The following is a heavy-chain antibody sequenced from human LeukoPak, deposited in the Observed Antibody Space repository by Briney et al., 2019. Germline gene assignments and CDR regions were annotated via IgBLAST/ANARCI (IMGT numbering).Heavy chain of an antibody. CDR2: IIPIFGTA. D-gene: IGHD5-24*01. Sequence: ASVKVSCKASGGTFSSYAISWVRQAPGQGLEWMGGIIPIFGTANYAQKFQGRVTITTDESTSTAYMELSSLRSEDTAVYYCATHISKTKMATITGYFDYWGQGTLVTISS. V-gene: IGHV1-69*05. J-gene: IGHJ4*02. CDR1: GGTFSSYA. CDR3: ATHISKTKMATITGYFDY.